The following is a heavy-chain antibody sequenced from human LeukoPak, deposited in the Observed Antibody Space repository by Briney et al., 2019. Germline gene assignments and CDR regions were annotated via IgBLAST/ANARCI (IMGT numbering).Heavy chain of an antibody. CDR1: GFTFSNAW. Sequence: PGGSLRLSCAASGFTFSNAWMSWVRQAPGKGLEWVGRIKSKTDGGTTDYAAPVKGRFTISRDDSKNTLYLQMNSLKTEDTAVYYCTTDGAPIPYNWKDEGGYWGQGTLVTVSS. J-gene: IGHJ4*02. CDR2: IKSKTDGGTT. V-gene: IGHV3-15*01. CDR3: TTDGAPIPYNWKDEGGY. D-gene: IGHD1-20*01.